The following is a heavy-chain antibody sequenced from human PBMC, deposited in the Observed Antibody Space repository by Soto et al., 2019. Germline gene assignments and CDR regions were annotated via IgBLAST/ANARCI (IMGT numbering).Heavy chain of an antibody. Sequence: QVQLVQSGAEVKKPGSSVKVSCKASGGTFSSYAISWVRQSPGQGLEWMGGIIPISGTANYAQKFQGRVTITADESTSTAYLELSSLRSEDRAVYYCARRPSPPPQFDYWGQGPLVTASS. V-gene: IGHV1-69*01. CDR2: IIPISGTA. CDR1: GGTFSSYA. CDR3: ARRPSPPPQFDY. J-gene: IGHJ4*02.